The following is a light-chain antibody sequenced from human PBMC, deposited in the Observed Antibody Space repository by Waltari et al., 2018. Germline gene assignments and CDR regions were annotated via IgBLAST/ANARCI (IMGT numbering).Light chain of an antibody. CDR1: QSISEY. CDR2: KAS. CDR3: QQYNTYSGT. V-gene: IGKV1-5*03. Sequence: DIQMTQSPSTLSASVGASVPITCRASQSISEYLAWYQPKPGKAPKLLIYKASSLESGVPSRCSGSGSGTEFTLTISSLQPDDFATYYCQQYNTYSGTFGRGTTVDVK. J-gene: IGKJ1*01.